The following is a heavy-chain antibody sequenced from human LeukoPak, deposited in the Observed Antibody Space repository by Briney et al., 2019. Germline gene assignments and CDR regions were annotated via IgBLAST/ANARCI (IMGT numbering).Heavy chain of an antibody. CDR1: GYSFTSYW. D-gene: IGHD6-6*01. J-gene: IGHJ5*02. CDR2: IYPGDSDT. V-gene: IGHV5-51*01. CDR3: ARTVIAARQDWFDP. Sequence: GESLKISCKGSGYSFTSYWIGWARQMPGKGLEWMGIIYPGDSDTRYSPSSQGQVTISADKSISTAYLQWSSLKASDTAMYYCARTVIAARQDWFDPWGQGTLVTVSS.